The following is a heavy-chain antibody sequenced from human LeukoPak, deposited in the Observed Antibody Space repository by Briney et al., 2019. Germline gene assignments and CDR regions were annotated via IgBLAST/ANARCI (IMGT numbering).Heavy chain of an antibody. CDR1: GGSISSSSYY. J-gene: IGHJ4*02. CDR2: ISGSGGST. Sequence: ETLSLTCAVSGGSISSSSYYWGWVRQAPGKGLEWVSAISGSGGSTYYADSVKGRFTISRDNSKNTLYLQMNSLRAEDTAVYYCAKDQSSSWTDYWGQGTLVTVSS. V-gene: IGHV3-23*01. CDR3: AKDQSSSWTDY. D-gene: IGHD6-13*01.